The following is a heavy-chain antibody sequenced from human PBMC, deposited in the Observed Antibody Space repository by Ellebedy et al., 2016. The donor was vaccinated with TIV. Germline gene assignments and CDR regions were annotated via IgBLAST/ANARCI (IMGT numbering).Heavy chain of an antibody. CDR3: AKGKYQLPRTSFYFDF. CDR2: LSGSGDDL. D-gene: IGHD2-2*01. V-gene: IGHV3-23*01. CDR1: GFTFSSYA. Sequence: GESLKISCAASGFTFSSYAMSWVRQAPGKGLEWVSTLSGSGDDLYYADSVKGRFTISRDNSRTTLYLQMNSLRADDTAVYYCAKGKYQLPRTSFYFDFWGQGTLVTVSS. J-gene: IGHJ4*02.